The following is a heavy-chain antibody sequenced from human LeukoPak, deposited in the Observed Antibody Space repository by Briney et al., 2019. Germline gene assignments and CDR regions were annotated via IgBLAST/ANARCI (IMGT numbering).Heavy chain of an antibody. V-gene: IGHV4-59*08. J-gene: IGHJ4*02. CDR2: IYYSGST. D-gene: IGHD6-19*01. Sequence: SEALSLTCTVSGGSISGYYWSWIRQPPGKGLEWIGYIYYSGSTNYNPSLKSRVTISVDTSKNQFSLKLSSVTAADTAVYYCARHDIAVAGYSMFDYWGQGTLVTVSS. CDR3: ARHDIAVAGYSMFDY. CDR1: GGSISGYY.